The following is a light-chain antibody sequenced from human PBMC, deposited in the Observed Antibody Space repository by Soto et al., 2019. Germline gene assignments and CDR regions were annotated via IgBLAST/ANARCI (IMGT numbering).Light chain of an antibody. J-gene: IGKJ1*01. V-gene: IGKV1-5*03. CDR3: QQYSGT. CDR2: KAS. CDR1: QSISSW. Sequence: DIQMTQSPSTLSASVGDRVTITCRASQSISSWLAWYQQKPGKAPKLLIYKASSLESGVPSRFSGSGSGTEFTRTLSSLEPDDFATYYCQQYSGTFGQGTKVEIK.